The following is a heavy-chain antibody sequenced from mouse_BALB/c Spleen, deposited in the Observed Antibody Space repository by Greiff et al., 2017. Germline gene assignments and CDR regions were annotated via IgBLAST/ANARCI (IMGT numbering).Heavy chain of an antibody. CDR1: GYAFSSSW. D-gene: IGHD1-2*01. CDR2: IYPGDGDT. V-gene: IGHV1-82*01. J-gene: IGHJ3*01. CDR3: AREGVRRAWFAY. Sequence: QVHVKQSGPELVKPGASVKISCKASGYAFSSSWMNWVKQRPGQGLEWIGRIYPGDGDTNYNGKFKGKATLTADKSSSTAYMQLSSLTSVDSAVYFCAREGVRRAWFAYWGQGTLVTVSA.